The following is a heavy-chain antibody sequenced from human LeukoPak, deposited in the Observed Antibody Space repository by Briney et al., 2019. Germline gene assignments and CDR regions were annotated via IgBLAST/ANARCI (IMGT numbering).Heavy chain of an antibody. V-gene: IGHV4-34*01. Sequence: KTSETLSLTCAVYGGSFSGYYWTWIRQPPGKGLEWIGEINPSGSTNYNPSLKSRVTISVDTSKNQFSLKLSSVTAADMAVFYCARALGRDGYKGILEYWGQGALVTVSS. D-gene: IGHD5-24*01. CDR2: INPSGST. CDR1: GGSFSGYY. CDR3: ARALGRDGYKGILEY. J-gene: IGHJ4*02.